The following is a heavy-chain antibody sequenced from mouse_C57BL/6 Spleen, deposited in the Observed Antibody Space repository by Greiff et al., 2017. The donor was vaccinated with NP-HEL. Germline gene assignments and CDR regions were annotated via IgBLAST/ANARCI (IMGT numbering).Heavy chain of an antibody. Sequence: QVQLQQSGAELARPGASVKLSCKASGYTFTSSGISWVKQRTGQGLEWIGEIYPRSGNTYYNEKFKGKATLTADKASSTAYMELRSLTSEDSAVYFCARFTTVVAPYAMDYWGQGTSVTVSS. CDR3: ARFTTVVAPYAMDY. CDR2: IYPRSGNT. V-gene: IGHV1-81*01. J-gene: IGHJ4*01. CDR1: GYTFTSSG. D-gene: IGHD1-1*01.